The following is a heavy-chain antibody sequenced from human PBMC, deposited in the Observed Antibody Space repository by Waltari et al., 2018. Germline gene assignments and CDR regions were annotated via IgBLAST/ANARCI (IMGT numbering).Heavy chain of an antibody. D-gene: IGHD5-18*01. J-gene: IGHJ4*02. CDR2: TSDDGSNN. CDR3: AKGPHYLSSYGLYFFDD. Sequence: QVQLVESGGGVVQPGRSLRLSCAASGFTFRSYGMHWVRQAPAKGLEWVAVTSDDGSNNYYADSVKGRFTISRDNSKSTLYLQMNSLRAEDTAVYFCAKGPHYLSSYGLYFFDDWGQGTLVTVSS. V-gene: IGHV3-30*18. CDR1: GFTFRSYG.